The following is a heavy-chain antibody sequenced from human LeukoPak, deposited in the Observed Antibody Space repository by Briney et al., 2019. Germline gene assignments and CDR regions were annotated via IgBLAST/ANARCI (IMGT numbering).Heavy chain of an antibody. V-gene: IGHV3-23*01. CDR2: ISGSGGST. D-gene: IGHD3-10*01. Sequence: GGSLRLSCAASGFTFSSYAMSWARQAPGKRLEWVSAISGSGGSTYYADSVKGRFTISRDNSKNTLYLQMNSLRAEDTAVYYCAKAQGYYGSGNYFDYWGQGTLVTVSS. CDR3: AKAQGYYGSGNYFDY. J-gene: IGHJ4*02. CDR1: GFTFSSYA.